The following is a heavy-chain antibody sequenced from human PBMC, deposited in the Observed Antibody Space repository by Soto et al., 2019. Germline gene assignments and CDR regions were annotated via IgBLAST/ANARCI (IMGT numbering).Heavy chain of an antibody. CDR2: ISGGGGTI. CDR1: GFIFDSYA. D-gene: IGHD2-15*01. J-gene: IGHJ4*02. CDR3: AKCSGGSCHSGFDY. V-gene: IGHV3-23*01. Sequence: GGSLRLSCGASGFIFDSYAMTWVRQAPGKGLEWVSVISGGGGTIYYADSVKGRFTISRDNSKNTLYLQMNSLRAEDTAVYYCAKCSGGSCHSGFDYWGQGTLVTVSS.